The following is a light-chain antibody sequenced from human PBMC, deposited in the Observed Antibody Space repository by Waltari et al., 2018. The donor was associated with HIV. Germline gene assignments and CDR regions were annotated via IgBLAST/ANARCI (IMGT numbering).Light chain of an antibody. Sequence: FELTQPPSMSVSPGQTARITCSGDALPQLFAYWFHQKSGQAPVLLIFKETERQTGIPARFSGSSSGTVATLTISGVRAEDEADYYCQSSDTSGTYFGGGTKLTVL. J-gene: IGLJ2*01. CDR3: QSSDTSGTY. CDR2: KET. CDR1: ALPQLF. V-gene: IGLV3-25*03.